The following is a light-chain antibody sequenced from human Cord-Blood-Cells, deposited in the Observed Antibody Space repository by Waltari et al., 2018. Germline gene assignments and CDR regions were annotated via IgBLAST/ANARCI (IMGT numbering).Light chain of an antibody. J-gene: IGLJ3*02. V-gene: IGLV3-27*01. Sequence: SYELTQPSSVSVSPGQTARITCSGDVLAKKYARWFQQKPGQAPVLVIYKDSYRPSGIPERFSGSSSGTTVTLTISGAQVEDEADYYCYAAADNNLVFGGGTKLTVL. CDR3: YAAADNNLV. CDR2: KDS. CDR1: VLAKKY.